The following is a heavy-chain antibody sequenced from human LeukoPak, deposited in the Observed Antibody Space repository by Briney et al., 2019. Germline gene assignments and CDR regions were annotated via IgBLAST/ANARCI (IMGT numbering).Heavy chain of an antibody. CDR3: AKNYGDNCDY. Sequence: SQTLSLTCAISRDSVSSNNAAWNWIRQSPSRGFEWLGRTYFRSKWYNDYAASVKSRVTVNPDTSKNHLSLQLSSVTPEDTSVYYCAKNYGDNCDYWGQGTLVTVSS. CDR1: RDSVSSNNAA. D-gene: IGHD4-17*01. V-gene: IGHV6-1*01. J-gene: IGHJ4*02. CDR2: TYFRSKWYN.